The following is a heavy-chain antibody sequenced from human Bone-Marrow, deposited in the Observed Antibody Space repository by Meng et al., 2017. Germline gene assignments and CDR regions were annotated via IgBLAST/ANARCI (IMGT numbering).Heavy chain of an antibody. D-gene: IGHD3-9*01. Sequence: EGQLVEAGGGLVKPGGSLRLLCAASGCTFSSYTMNWVRQAPGKGLEWVSSISSSSGSIYYADSVKGRFTISRDNAKNSLYLQMNSLRAEDTAVYFCARGRYDYGEYWGQGTLVTVSS. CDR3: ARGRYDYGEY. V-gene: IGHV3-21*01. J-gene: IGHJ4*02. CDR1: GCTFSSYT. CDR2: ISSSSGSI.